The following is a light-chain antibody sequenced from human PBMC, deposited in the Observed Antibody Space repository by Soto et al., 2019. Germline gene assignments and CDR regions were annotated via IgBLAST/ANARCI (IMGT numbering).Light chain of an antibody. CDR2: EVS. Sequence: QSVLTQPASVSGSPGQSITISCTGTSSDVGGYNYVSWYQQHPGKAPKLMIYEVSSRPSGVSNRFSGSKSGNTASLTISGLQAEDEADYYCSSYTSSSTFYVFGTGTKLTVL. CDR3: SSYTSSSTFYV. CDR1: SSDVGGYNY. V-gene: IGLV2-14*01. J-gene: IGLJ1*01.